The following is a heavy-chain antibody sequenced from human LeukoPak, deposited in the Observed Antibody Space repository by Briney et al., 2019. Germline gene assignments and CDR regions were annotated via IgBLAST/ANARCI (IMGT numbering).Heavy chain of an antibody. CDR1: GGSISTYY. CDR3: ARWEASRVAFDI. CDR2: IYYSGIA. V-gene: IGHV4-59*01. Sequence: SETLSLTCTVSGGSISTYYWSWIRQPPGRGLEWIGYIYYSGIADYSPSLKSRVTISIDTSKKQFSLKLSSVTAADTAVYYCARWEASRVAFDIWGQGTLVTVSS. J-gene: IGHJ3*02. D-gene: IGHD1-26*01.